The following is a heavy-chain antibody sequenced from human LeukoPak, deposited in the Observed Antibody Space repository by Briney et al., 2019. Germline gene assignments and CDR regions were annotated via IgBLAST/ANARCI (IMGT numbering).Heavy chain of an antibody. CDR3: ARSGDSPSFDS. J-gene: IGHJ4*02. D-gene: IGHD4-17*01. Sequence: SETLSLTCTVPGDSITRHYWNWIRQSPGKALEWIGYIHYTGSTNTNSSLRSRVTISVDTSNSQFSLKLNSVTAADTAVYSCARSGDSPSFDSWGQGTLVTVSS. V-gene: IGHV4-59*11. CDR1: GDSITRHY. CDR2: IHYTGST.